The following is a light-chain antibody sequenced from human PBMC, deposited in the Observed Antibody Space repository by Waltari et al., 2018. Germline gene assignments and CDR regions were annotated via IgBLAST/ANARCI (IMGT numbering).Light chain of an antibody. V-gene: IGKV1-5*03. Sequence: DIQMTQSPSTLSASVGDRVTITCRASQSISNWLAWYQQKPGKAPKLLIYEAFNLESGVPSRFSGSGSGTEFTLTISSLQPDDFTTYYYQQYNSYPWTFGQGTKVEIK. CDR1: QSISNW. J-gene: IGKJ1*01. CDR3: QQYNSYPWT. CDR2: EAF.